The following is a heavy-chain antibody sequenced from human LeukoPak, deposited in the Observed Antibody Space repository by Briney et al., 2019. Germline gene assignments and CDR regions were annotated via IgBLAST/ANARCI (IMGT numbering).Heavy chain of an antibody. CDR3: AVSPRDYYYYMDV. Sequence: GGSLRLSCAASGFTFADYGMSWVRQAPGKGLEWVSGINWNGGSTGYADSVKGRFTISRDNAKNSLYLQMNSLRAEDTALYYCAVSPRDYYYYMDVWGKGTTVTVSS. CDR2: INWNGGST. V-gene: IGHV3-20*04. CDR1: GFTFADYG. J-gene: IGHJ6*03.